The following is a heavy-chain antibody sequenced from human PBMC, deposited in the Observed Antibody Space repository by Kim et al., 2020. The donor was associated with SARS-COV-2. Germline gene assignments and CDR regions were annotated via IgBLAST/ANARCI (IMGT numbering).Heavy chain of an antibody. CDR1: GFTFSSYA. D-gene: IGHD3-22*01. CDR2: ISYDGSNK. J-gene: IGHJ3*02. CDR3: AREREHYDSSGYPDAFD. V-gene: IGHV3-30-3*01. Sequence: GGSLRLSCAASGFTFSSYAMNWVRQAPGKGLEWVAVISYDGSNKYYADSVKGRFTISRDNSKNTLYLQMNSLRAEDTAVYYCAREREHYDSSGYPDAFD.